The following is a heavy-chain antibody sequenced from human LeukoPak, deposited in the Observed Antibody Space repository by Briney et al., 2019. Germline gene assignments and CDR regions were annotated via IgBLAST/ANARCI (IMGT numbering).Heavy chain of an antibody. CDR2: IKNKHEHQAT. V-gene: IGHV3-15*07. Sequence: GGSLRLSCAASGFDFSGAYMNWVRQAPGKGLEWVGLIKNKHEHQATDYAATVREIFIITRDDSSSTLFLQMNSLKTEDTAVYYCVTDANRILGARGTGYWGQGILVTVSS. D-gene: IGHD1-26*01. CDR1: GFDFSGAY. CDR3: VTDANRILGARGTGY. J-gene: IGHJ4*02.